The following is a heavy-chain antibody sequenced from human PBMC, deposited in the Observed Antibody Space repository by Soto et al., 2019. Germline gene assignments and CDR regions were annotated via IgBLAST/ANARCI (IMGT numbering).Heavy chain of an antibody. CDR2: IIPIFDTT. J-gene: IGHJ4*01. V-gene: IGHV1-69*01. CDR3: ATTQYYYDSSGYKPRWGFYYLDY. Sequence: QVQLVQSGAEVKKPGSSVKVSCKASEGTFSSYAISWVRQAPGQGLEWMGGIIPIFDTTNYAQKFQGRVTITADESTSTAYMELSSLRSEDTAVYYCATTQYYYDSSGYKPRWGFYYLDYWGHGTLVTVSS. D-gene: IGHD3-22*01. CDR1: EGTFSSYA.